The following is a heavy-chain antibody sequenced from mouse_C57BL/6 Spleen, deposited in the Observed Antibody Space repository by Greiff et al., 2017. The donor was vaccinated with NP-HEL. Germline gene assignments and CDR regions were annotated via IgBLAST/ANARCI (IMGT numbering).Heavy chain of an antibody. J-gene: IGHJ2*01. D-gene: IGHD2-5*01. CDR1: GYAFSSYW. V-gene: IGHV1-80*01. CDR3: ARGSNYVEDY. Sequence: QVHVKQSGAELVKPGASVKISCKASGYAFSSYWMNWVKQRPGKGLEWIGQIYPGDGDTNYNGKFKGKATLTADKSSSTAYMQLSSLTSEDSAVYFCARGSNYVEDYWGQGTTLTVSS. CDR2: IYPGDGDT.